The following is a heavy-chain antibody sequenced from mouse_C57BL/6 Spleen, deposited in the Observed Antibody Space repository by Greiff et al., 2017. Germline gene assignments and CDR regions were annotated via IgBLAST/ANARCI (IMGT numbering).Heavy chain of an antibody. Sequence: QVQLQQSGAELVRPGASVTLSCKASGYTFTDYEMHWVKQTPVHGLEWIGAIDPETGGTAYNQKFKGKAILTADKSSSTAYMELRSLTSEDSAVYYCTRSGYYVRSHPFAYWGQGTLVTVSA. CDR1: GYTFTDYE. CDR2: IDPETGGT. V-gene: IGHV1-15*01. D-gene: IGHD1-1*01. J-gene: IGHJ3*01. CDR3: TRSGYYVRSHPFAY.